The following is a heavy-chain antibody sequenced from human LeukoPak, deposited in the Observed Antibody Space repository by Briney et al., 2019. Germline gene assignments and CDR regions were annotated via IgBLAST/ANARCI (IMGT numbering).Heavy chain of an antibody. D-gene: IGHD3-16*01. CDR1: GFTFNSYD. Sequence: PGGSLRLSCAASGFTFNSYDMSWVRQAPGKGLEWVAVVWTDGERKYYADSVKGRFTVSGDNSKNTLYLQMDSLRADDTAVYYCARGKIRLLGHYDYYYGMDVWGEGTTVTVSA. J-gene: IGHJ6*01. CDR3: ARGKIRLLGHYDYYYGMDV. CDR2: VWTDGERK. V-gene: IGHV3-33*08.